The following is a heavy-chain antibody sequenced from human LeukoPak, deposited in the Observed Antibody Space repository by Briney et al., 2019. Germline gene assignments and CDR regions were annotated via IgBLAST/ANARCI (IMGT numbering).Heavy chain of an antibody. D-gene: IGHD2/OR15-2a*01. CDR1: GQSFTDYY. CDR3: ASAGYFKPLDL. Sequence: ASVTVSCKASGQSFTDYYIHWVRQAPGQGLEWIGWSKPDSGGTRYAQEFQPRVTMTRDTSINTVYMELNRLTSDDTVVYYCASAGYFKPLDLWGQGTLVTVSS. CDR2: SKPDSGGT. V-gene: IGHV1-2*02. J-gene: IGHJ5*02.